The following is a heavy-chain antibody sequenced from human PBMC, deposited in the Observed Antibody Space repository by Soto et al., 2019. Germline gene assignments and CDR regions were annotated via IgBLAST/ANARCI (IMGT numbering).Heavy chain of an antibody. J-gene: IGHJ6*02. V-gene: IGHV1-18*01. Sequence: QAQLVQSGAEVKKPGASVKVSCKASGYDFNSYGITWVRQAHGQGLEWLGWISPYSDDTKYAQKLQGRVTVTMDRSSRTVYMDLRGLRSNDTAIYYCARGCYYDSSGSRNYHYYGMNVWGQGTTVTVSS. D-gene: IGHD3-22*01. CDR2: ISPYSDDT. CDR3: ARGCYYDSSGSRNYHYYGMNV. CDR1: GYDFNSYG.